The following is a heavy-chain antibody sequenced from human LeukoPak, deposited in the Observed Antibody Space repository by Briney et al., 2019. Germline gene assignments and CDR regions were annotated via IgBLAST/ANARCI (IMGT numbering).Heavy chain of an antibody. J-gene: IGHJ4*02. CDR3: AREGFNRELPMFDY. CDR1: GFTLSNSW. CDR2: INNDGRRT. D-gene: IGHD3-10*01. Sequence: GGSLRLSCAASGFTLSNSWLFWVRKPPGKGWKDGSEINNDGRRTSSADSVKGRFTISRNNSKTTLYLQMNSLRAEDTAVYYCAREGFNRELPMFDYWGQGTLVTVSS. V-gene: IGHV3-74*01.